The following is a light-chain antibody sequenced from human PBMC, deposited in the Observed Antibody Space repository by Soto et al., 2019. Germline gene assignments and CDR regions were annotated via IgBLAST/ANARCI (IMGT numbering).Light chain of an antibody. CDR3: SSYTSSSTPRV. CDR1: SSDVGGYDY. CDR2: DVS. Sequence: QSALTQPASVSGSPGQSITISCTGTSSDVGGYDYVSWYQQHPGKAPKLMIYDVSNRPSGVSNRFSGSKSGDSASLTISGLQAEDEADYYCSSYTSSSTPRVFGTGTKLTGL. J-gene: IGLJ1*01. V-gene: IGLV2-14*01.